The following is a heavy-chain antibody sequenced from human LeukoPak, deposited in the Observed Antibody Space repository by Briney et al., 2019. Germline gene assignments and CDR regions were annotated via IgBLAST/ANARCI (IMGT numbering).Heavy chain of an antibody. CDR1: GFTFSSYG. V-gene: IGHV3-33*01. CDR2: IWYDGSNK. D-gene: IGHD3-10*01. J-gene: IGHJ4*02. CDR3: ARDPHRGAMVRALDY. Sequence: GGSLRLSCAASGFTFSSYGMHWVRQAPGKGLEWVAVIWYDGSNKYYADSVKGRFTISRDNSKNTLYLQMNSLRAEDTAVYYCARDPHRGAMVRALDYWGQGTLVTVSS.